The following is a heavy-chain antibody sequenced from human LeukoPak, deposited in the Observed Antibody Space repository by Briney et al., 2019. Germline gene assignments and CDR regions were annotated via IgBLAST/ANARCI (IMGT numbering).Heavy chain of an antibody. CDR1: GFTFSSYE. CDR2: ISSSGSTI. J-gene: IGHJ5*02. CDR3: ARVAFTVITNWFDP. D-gene: IGHD4-17*01. Sequence: GGSLRLSCAASGFTFSSYEMNWVRQAPGKGLEWVSYISSSGSTIYYADSVKGRFTISRDNAKNSLYLQMNSLRAEDTAVYYCARVAFTVITNWFDPWGQGTLVTVSS. V-gene: IGHV3-48*03.